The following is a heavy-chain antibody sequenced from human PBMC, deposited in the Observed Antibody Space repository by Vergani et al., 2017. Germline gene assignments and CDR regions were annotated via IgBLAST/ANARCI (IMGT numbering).Heavy chain of an antibody. V-gene: IGHV4-39*01. CDR3: ARLVGTMVRGGGALDY. Sequence: QLQLQESGPGLVKPSETLSLTCTVSGGSISSSSYYWGWIRQPPGKGLEWIGSIYYSGSTYYNPSLKSRVTISVATSKNQFSLKLSSVTAADTAGYYCARLVGTMVRGGGALDYWGQGTLVTVSS. CDR1: GGSISSSSYY. CDR2: IYYSGST. D-gene: IGHD3-10*01. J-gene: IGHJ4*02.